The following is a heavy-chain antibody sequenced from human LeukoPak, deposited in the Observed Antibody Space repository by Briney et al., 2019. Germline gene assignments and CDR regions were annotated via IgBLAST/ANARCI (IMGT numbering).Heavy chain of an antibody. J-gene: IGHJ5*02. CDR3: ARDVGYCSSTSCYWRTATNNWFDP. V-gene: IGHV4-59*01. D-gene: IGHD2-2*01. CDR2: IYYSGST. Sequence: SETLPLTCTFSGGSISNYYWSWIRQPPGKGLEWIGYIYYSGSTNYNPSLKSRVTISVDTSKNQFSLKLSSVTAADTAVYYCARDVGYCSSTSCYWRTATNNWFDPWGQGTLVTVSS. CDR1: GGSISNYY.